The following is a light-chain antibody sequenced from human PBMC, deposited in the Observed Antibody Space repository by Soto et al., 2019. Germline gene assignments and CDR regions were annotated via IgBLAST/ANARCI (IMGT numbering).Light chain of an antibody. Sequence: EIVLTQSPGTLSLSPGERATLSCRASQSVSSSYFAWYQQKPGQAPRLLIYGASSRDTGIPDRFSGSGSGTDFTLTISRLEPEDFAVYYCQQYGSSPPYTFGQGTKLEIK. CDR2: GAS. J-gene: IGKJ2*01. V-gene: IGKV3-20*01. CDR3: QQYGSSPPYT. CDR1: QSVSSSY.